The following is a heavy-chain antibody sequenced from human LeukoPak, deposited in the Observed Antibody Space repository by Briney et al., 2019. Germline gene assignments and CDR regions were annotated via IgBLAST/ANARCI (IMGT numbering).Heavy chain of an antibody. Sequence: SQTLSLTCTVSGGSISSGDYYWSWIRQPPGEGLEWIGYIYYSGSTYYNPSLKSRVTISVDASKNQFSLKLSSVTAADTAVYYCARVSGAAFPFIDYWGQGTLVTVSS. D-gene: IGHD3-10*01. V-gene: IGHV4-30-4*01. CDR1: GGSISSGDYY. CDR2: IYYSGST. J-gene: IGHJ4*02. CDR3: ARVSGAAFPFIDY.